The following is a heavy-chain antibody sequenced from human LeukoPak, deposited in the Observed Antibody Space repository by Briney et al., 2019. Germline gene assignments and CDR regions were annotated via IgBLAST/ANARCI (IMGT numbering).Heavy chain of an antibody. CDR3: ARVPDRRLATYYFDY. J-gene: IGHJ4*02. D-gene: IGHD6-19*01. CDR2: ISYSGST. Sequence: SETLSLTCTVSGGSISSNSYYWGWIRQSPGKGLEWIASISYSGSTYYNPSLKSRVTISVDTSKNQFSLKLSSVTAADTAVYYCARVPDRRLATYYFDYWGQGTLVTVSS. V-gene: IGHV4-39*07. CDR1: GGSISSNSYY.